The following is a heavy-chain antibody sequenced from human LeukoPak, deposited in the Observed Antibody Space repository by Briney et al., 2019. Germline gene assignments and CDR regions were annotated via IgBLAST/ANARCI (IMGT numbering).Heavy chain of an antibody. Sequence: GGSLRLSCAASGFTFSSYSMNWVRQAPGKGLEWVSSISSSSSYIYYADSVKGRFTTSRDNAKNSLYLQMNSLRAEDTAVYYCARVYSSGWYFDYWGQGTMVTVSS. CDR3: ARVYSSGWYFDY. CDR1: GFTFSSYS. D-gene: IGHD6-19*01. CDR2: ISSSSSYI. J-gene: IGHJ4*02. V-gene: IGHV3-21*01.